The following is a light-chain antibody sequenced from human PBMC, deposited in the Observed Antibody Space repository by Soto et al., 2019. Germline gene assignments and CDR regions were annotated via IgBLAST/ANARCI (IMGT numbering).Light chain of an antibody. J-gene: IGKJ4*01. V-gene: IGKV1-5*03. CDR2: TAS. CDR1: QSISYW. CDR3: QQYNTYSGLT. Sequence: DIQMTQSPSPLSASVGDRVTITCRASQSISYWLAWYQQKPGKAPKLLIYTASSLESGVPSRFSGSGSGTEFTLTISSLQPDDFATYYCQQYNTYSGLTFGGGTKVEIK.